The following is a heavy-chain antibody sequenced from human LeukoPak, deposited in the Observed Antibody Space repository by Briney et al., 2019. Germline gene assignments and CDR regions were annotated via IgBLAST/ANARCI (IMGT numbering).Heavy chain of an antibody. V-gene: IGHV4-34*01. CDR2: IHYSGST. CDR3: ARGYCSGGSCYSYYYYNYMDV. Sequence: PSETLSLTCAVYGGSCSGYYWSWIRQPPGKGLEWIGSIHYSGSTNYNPSLKSRVTISVDTSKNQFSLKLSSVTAADTAVYYCARGYCSGGSCYSYYYYNYMDVWGKGTTVTVSS. J-gene: IGHJ6*03. CDR1: GGSCSGYY. D-gene: IGHD2-15*01.